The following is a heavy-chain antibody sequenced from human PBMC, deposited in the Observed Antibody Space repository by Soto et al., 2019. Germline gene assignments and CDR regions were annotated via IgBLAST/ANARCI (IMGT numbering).Heavy chain of an antibody. D-gene: IGHD6-13*01. J-gene: IGHJ4*02. CDR3: ARVEQQLTFDY. CDR1: GGYIRSYY. CDR2: IYYSGST. V-gene: IGHV4-59*08. Sequence: PSETQSLTCTVSGGYIRSYYWSWIRQPPGKGLEWIGYIYYSGSTNYNPSLKSRVTISVDTSKNQFSLKLSSVTAADTAVYYCARVEQQLTFDYWGQGTLVTVSS.